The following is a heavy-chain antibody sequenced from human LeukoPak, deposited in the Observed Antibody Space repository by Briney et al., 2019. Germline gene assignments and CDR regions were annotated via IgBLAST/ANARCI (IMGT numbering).Heavy chain of an antibody. CDR2: IIVSGGST. CDR1: GFTFSSYA. CDR3: AKRPSDSSAYFDY. D-gene: IGHD3-22*01. V-gene: IGHV3-23*01. J-gene: IGHJ4*02. Sequence: PGGSLRLSCAASGFTFSSYAMSWVRQAPGKGLEWVSSIIVSGGSTYYADSVKGQFTISRDNSKNTLYLQMNSLRAEDTAVYYCAKRPSDSSAYFDYWGQGTLVTVSS.